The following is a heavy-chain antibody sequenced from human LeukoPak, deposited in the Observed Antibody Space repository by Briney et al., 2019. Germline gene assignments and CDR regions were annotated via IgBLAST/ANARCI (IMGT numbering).Heavy chain of an antibody. Sequence: GGSLRLSCAASGFTFSNYWMHWVRQAPGKGLVWVSRINSDGINTSYADSVKGRFTISRDNAKNTLNLQMNSLRAEDTAVYYCARGPSGYHNTGGQGTLVTVSS. D-gene: IGHD5-12*01. CDR3: ARGPSGYHNT. V-gene: IGHV3-74*01. CDR2: INSDGINT. J-gene: IGHJ4*02. CDR1: GFTFSNYW.